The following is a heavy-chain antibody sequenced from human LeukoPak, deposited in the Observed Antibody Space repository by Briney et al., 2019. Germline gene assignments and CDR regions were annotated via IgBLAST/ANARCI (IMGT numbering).Heavy chain of an antibody. J-gene: IGHJ4*02. CDR2: IYTSGST. Sequence: SSETLSLTCTVSGGSISSYYWSWIRQPAGKGLEWIGRIYTSGSTYYNPSLKSRVTISVDTSKNQFSLKLSSVTAADTAVYYCARFDSSWGEFDYWGQGTLVTVSS. CDR3: ARFDSSWGEFDY. CDR1: GGSISSYY. V-gene: IGHV4-4*07. D-gene: IGHD6-13*01.